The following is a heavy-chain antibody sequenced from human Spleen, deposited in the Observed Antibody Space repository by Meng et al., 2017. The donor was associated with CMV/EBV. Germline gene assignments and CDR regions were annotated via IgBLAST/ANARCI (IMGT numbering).Heavy chain of an antibody. J-gene: IGHJ6*02. V-gene: IGHV4-34*01. CDR1: GGSFSGYH. CDR2: INHGGST. CDR3: ASVEVFRDSGFDD. D-gene: IGHD1-14*01. Sequence: SETLSLTCAAYGGSFSGYHWSWIRQPPGKGLEWIGEINHGGSTNYNPSLKSRVTISVDTSKNQFSLKLSSVTAADTAVYYCASVEVFRDSGFDDWGQGTTVTVSS.